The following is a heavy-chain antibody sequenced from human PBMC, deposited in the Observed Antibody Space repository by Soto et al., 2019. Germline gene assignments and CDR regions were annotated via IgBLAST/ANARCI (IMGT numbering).Heavy chain of an antibody. CDR2: IYYSGTT. V-gene: IGHV4-31*03. CDR3: ARDHKWDGMDV. J-gene: IGHJ6*02. CDR1: GGSFSSDSFI. D-gene: IGHD1-26*01. Sequence: SETLSLTCSVSGGSFSSDSFIWSWVRQFPGKGLEWIGYIYYSGTTYYNPSLRSRVIMSVDTSKNQFSLKLSSVTAADTAVYYCARDHKWDGMDVWGQGTTVTVS.